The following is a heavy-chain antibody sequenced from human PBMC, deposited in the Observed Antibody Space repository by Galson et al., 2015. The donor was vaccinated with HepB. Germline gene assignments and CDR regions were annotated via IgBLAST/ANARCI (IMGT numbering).Heavy chain of an antibody. J-gene: IGHJ4*02. Sequence: SLRLSCAASTFIFSTYSMSWVRQAPGKGLEWVSYISSSSTTIYYADSVKGRFTISRDNANNSLYLQMNSLRAEDTAVYYCARIAVGAFHYFDYWGQGTLVTVSS. CDR3: ARIAVGAFHYFDY. CDR2: ISSSSTTI. CDR1: TFIFSTYS. V-gene: IGHV3-48*04. D-gene: IGHD1-26*01.